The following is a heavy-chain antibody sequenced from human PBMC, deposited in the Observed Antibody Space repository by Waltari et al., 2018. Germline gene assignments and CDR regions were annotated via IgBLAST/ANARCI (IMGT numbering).Heavy chain of an antibody. CDR3: TRSISQGVTASDY. D-gene: IGHD3-10*01. J-gene: IGHJ4*02. V-gene: IGHV3-23*04. CDR2: IRASGGNV. CDR1: GFSFSDYG. Sequence: EVQLVESGGGLIQPGGSLRLSCAASGFSFSDYGVSWVRQAPGKGLEWVSRIRASGGNVAYTDSVMGRFTISRDTSQNTVYLQMIGLRVEDTAVYYCTRSISQGVTASDYWGQGTLVTVSS.